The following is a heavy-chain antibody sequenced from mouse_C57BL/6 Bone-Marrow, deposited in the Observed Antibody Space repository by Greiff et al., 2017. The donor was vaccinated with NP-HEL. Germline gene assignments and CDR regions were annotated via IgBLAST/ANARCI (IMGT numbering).Heavy chain of an antibody. D-gene: IGHD1-1*01. Sequence: VQLQQPGAELVKPGASVKLSCKASGYTFTTSWMQWVKQRPGQGLEWIGEIDPSDSYTNYNQKFKGKATWTVDTSSSTANMQLSSLTSEDSAVYYCARKAYYGRSYEFAYGGQGTLVTVSA. CDR2: IDPSDSYT. CDR3: ARKAYYGRSYEFAY. CDR1: GYTFTTSW. J-gene: IGHJ3*01. V-gene: IGHV1-50*01.